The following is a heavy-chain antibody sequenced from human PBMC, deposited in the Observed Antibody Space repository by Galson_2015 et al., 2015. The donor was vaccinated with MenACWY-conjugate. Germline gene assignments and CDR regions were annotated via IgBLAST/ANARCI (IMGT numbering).Heavy chain of an antibody. V-gene: IGHV3-53*01. CDR1: GFSVSYNY. D-gene: IGHD6-13*01. J-gene: IGHJ4*02. CDR2: IYSDGTT. CDR3: ARDSRVGAPGTELDY. Sequence: SLRLSCAVSGFSVSYNYMTWVRQAPGKGLECVSVIYSDGTTYYADSVKGRFTISRDNAKNTLYLQMNSLRAEDTAVYYCARDSRVGAPGTELDYWGQGTLVTVSS.